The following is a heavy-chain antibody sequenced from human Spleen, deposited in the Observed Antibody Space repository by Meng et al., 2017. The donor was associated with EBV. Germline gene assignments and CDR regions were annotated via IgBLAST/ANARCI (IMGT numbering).Heavy chain of an antibody. J-gene: IGHJ5*02. CDR2: INYFGST. CDR1: GGSISGSSYS. D-gene: IGHD2-2*01. Sequence: LPPRESGPGLGMLEETLFRTCSVSGGSISGSSYSGAWVRQPPGKGLEYIGSINYFGSTYYNLSLKSRVTISVDTSKNHFSLKLSSVTAADTAVYFCAREDNAKFDPWGQGTLVTVSS. CDR3: AREDNAKFDP. V-gene: IGHV4-39*07.